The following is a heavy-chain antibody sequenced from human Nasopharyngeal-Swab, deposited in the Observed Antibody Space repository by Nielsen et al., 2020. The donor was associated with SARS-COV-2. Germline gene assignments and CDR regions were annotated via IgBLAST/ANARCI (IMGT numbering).Heavy chain of an antibody. D-gene: IGHD3-22*01. Sequence: GESLKISCAASGFTFRSYPLHLVRPAPGKGLELVAVISYDGSNKYYADSVKGRFTISRDNSKNTLYLQMNSLRAEDTAVYYCARDSGGYLDYWGQGTLVTVSS. CDR3: ARDSGGYLDY. CDR2: ISYDGSNK. V-gene: IGHV3-30*01. CDR1: GFTFRSYP. J-gene: IGHJ4*02.